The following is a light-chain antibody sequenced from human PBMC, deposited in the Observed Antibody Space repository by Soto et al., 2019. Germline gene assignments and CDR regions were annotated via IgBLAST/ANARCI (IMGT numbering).Light chain of an antibody. J-gene: IGKJ4*01. CDR1: QSISSW. V-gene: IGKV1-5*01. Sequence: DIQMTQSPSTLSASVGDRVTITCRASQSISSWLAWYQQKPGKAPKLLIYDASSLESGVPSRFSGSGSGPEFTLTINSLQPEDFATYYCQQLHSYPRTFGGGTKVDIK. CDR2: DAS. CDR3: QQLHSYPRT.